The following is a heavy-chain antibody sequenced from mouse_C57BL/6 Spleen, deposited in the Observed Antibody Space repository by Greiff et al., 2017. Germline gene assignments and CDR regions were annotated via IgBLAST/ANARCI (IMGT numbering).Heavy chain of an antibody. Sequence: QVQLKESGAELVRPGTSVKMSCKASGYTFTNYWIGWAKQRPGHGLEWIGDIYPGGGYTNYNEKFKGKATLTADKSSSTAYMQFSSLTSEDSAIYDGARGDYGSRGDYFEYWGQGTTLTVSS. CDR2: IYPGGGYT. CDR1: GYTFTNYW. J-gene: IGHJ2*01. D-gene: IGHD1-1*01. CDR3: ARGDYGSRGDYFEY. V-gene: IGHV1-63*01.